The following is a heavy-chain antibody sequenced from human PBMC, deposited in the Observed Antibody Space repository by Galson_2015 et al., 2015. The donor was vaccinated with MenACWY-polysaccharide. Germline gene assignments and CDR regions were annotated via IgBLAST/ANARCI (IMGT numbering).Heavy chain of an antibody. Sequence: SLRLSCAASGFTFTSYAMSWVRQAPGKGLEWVSAIRSSGANTYYADSVKGRFTISRDNSKNTLYLQMNSLRAEDTAVYYCAKDSTDSWSVAGSFDHWGQGTLVTVSS. CDR1: GFTFTSYA. CDR2: IRSSGANT. J-gene: IGHJ5*02. V-gene: IGHV3-23*01. D-gene: IGHD3-3*01. CDR3: AKDSTDSWSVAGSFDH.